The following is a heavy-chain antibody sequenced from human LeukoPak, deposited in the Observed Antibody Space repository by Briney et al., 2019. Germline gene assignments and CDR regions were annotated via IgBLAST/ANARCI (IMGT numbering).Heavy chain of an antibody. Sequence: GGSLRLSCAVSGFTVSDNYITWVRQAPGKGLEWVSVIYANGNTYYGDSMQGRLTISRDKSKNTVFLQMNSLRVEDTAMYYCARVGEGELGNWFDPWGQGTLVTVSS. CDR1: GFTVSDNY. CDR3: ARVGEGELGNWFDP. J-gene: IGHJ5*02. D-gene: IGHD3-10*01. CDR2: IYANGNT. V-gene: IGHV3-53*01.